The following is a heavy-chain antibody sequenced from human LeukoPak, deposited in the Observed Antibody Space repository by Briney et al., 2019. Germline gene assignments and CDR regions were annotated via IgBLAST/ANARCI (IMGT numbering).Heavy chain of an antibody. CDR2: IHNSGST. J-gene: IGHJ4*02. CDR1: GGSISAYY. D-gene: IGHD6-13*01. V-gene: IGHV4-59*01. CDR3: VRGRGMAPQY. Sequence: SETLSLTCTVSGGSISAYYWSWIRQPPGKGLEWIGCIHNSGSTNYNPSLKSRVTISLDTSKNQFSLKLSPVTAADTAVYYCVRGRGMAPQYWGQGTLVTVSS.